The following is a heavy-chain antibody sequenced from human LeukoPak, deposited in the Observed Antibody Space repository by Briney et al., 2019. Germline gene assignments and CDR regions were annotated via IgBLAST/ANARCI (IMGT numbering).Heavy chain of an antibody. CDR1: GASISINNFW. D-gene: IGHD5-18*01. V-gene: IGHV4-39*07. CDR2: VYHSGST. CDR3: ARVPRVGYSYGQRGDFDY. J-gene: IGHJ4*02. Sequence: SETLSLTCSISGASISINNFWWGWIRQSPGKAMEWVGSVYHSGSTYYNASLTRRLNMSVDTSKNQFSLKLTSLTAADTAVYYCARVPRVGYSYGQRGDFDYWGQGTLVTVSS.